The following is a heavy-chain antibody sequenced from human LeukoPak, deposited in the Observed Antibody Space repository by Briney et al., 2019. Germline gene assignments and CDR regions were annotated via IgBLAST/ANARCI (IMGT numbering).Heavy chain of an antibody. CDR1: GFTVSSDS. D-gene: IGHD3-22*01. J-gene: IGHJ4*02. CDR2: FYRDGNI. CDR3: VRDQDGSGTGSFDN. V-gene: IGHV3-53*01. Sequence: GGSLRLSCAASGFTVSSDSMTWVRQAPGKGLDWVAVFYRDGNIDYVDSVKGRFTISRDDPKNTVDLQMNGLRAEDTAVYYCVRDQDGSGTGSFDNWGQGTLVTVSS.